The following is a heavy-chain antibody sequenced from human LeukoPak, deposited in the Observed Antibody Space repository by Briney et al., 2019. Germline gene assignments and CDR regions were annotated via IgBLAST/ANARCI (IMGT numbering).Heavy chain of an antibody. CDR3: ARAGRYVVRGVDGNMDV. CDR2: ISSSGSTI. Sequence: PGGSLRLSCAASGFTFSSYEMNWVRQAPGKGLGWVSYISSSGSTIYYADSVKGRFTISRDNAKNSLYLQMNSLRAEDTAVYYCARAGRYVVRGVDGNMDVWGKGTTVTVSS. D-gene: IGHD3-10*01. V-gene: IGHV3-48*03. J-gene: IGHJ6*03. CDR1: GFTFSSYE.